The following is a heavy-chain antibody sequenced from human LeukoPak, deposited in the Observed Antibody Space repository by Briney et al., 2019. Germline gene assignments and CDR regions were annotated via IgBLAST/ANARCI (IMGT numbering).Heavy chain of an antibody. CDR1: GGSINNNKW. CDR3: VRGRVSSSSWYSTYYYYFYMDV. Sequence: PSETLSLTCAVSGGSINNNKWWTWVRQPPGKGLEWIGEIFHAGSTNYNPSLRSRVTISVDKSKNQFSLRLNSVTAADTAVYFCVRGRVSSSSWYSTYYYYFYMDVWGKGTTVTVSS. J-gene: IGHJ6*03. CDR2: IFHAGST. V-gene: IGHV4-4*02. D-gene: IGHD6-13*01.